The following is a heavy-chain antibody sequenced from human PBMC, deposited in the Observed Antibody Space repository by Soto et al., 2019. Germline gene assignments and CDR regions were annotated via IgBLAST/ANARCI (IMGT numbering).Heavy chain of an antibody. D-gene: IGHD2-8*01. CDR3: ARDRSKVYYFDY. J-gene: IGHJ4*02. V-gene: IGHV1-18*01. CDR2: ISAYNGDT. Sequence: VASVKVSCKASGYTFTNYGITWVRQAPGQGLEWMGWISAYNGDTHYTQGLQGRVTMTTDTSTSTAYMELSSLRSEDTAVYYCARDRSKVYYFDYWGQGTLVTVSS. CDR1: GYTFTNYG.